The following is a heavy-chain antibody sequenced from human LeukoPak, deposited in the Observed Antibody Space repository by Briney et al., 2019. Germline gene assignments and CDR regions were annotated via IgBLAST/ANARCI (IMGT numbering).Heavy chain of an antibody. CDR3: ARQSLSVVTALDY. J-gene: IGHJ4*02. Sequence: SETLSLTCTVSGGSISSGSYYWSWIRQPAGKGLEWIGRIYTSGSTNYNPSLKSRVTISVDTSKNQFSLKLSSVTAADTAVYYCARQSLSVVTALDYWGQGTLVTVSS. CDR1: GGSISSGSYY. D-gene: IGHD2-21*02. V-gene: IGHV4-61*02. CDR2: IYTSGST.